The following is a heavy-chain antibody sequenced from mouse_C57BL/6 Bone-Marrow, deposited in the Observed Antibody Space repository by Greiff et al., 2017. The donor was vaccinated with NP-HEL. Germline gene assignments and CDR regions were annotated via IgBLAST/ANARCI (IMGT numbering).Heavy chain of an antibody. Sequence: EVKLMESGGDLVKPGGSLKLSCAASGFTFSSYGMSWVRQTPDKRLEWVATISSGGSYTSYPDSVKGRFTISRDNAKNTLYLQMSSLKSEDTARYYCARHPGYPYDFDYWGKGATLTVSS. D-gene: IGHD1-2*01. V-gene: IGHV5-6*01. CDR3: ARHPGYPYDFDY. CDR2: ISSGGSYT. CDR1: GFTFSSYG. J-gene: IGHJ2*01.